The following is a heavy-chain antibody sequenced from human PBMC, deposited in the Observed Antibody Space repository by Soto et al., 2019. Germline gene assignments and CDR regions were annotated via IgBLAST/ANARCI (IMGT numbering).Heavy chain of an antibody. J-gene: IGHJ4*02. D-gene: IGHD6-25*01. V-gene: IGHV3-48*01. CDR2: ISSSSTTM. CDR3: ARDYSSVWYFDY. CDR1: GFTFSSYS. Sequence: EVQLVESGGGLVQPGGSLRLSCAASGFTFSSYSMNWVRQAPGKGLEWVSYISSSSTTMYYADSVKGRSTISRDNAKNSLYLQMNSLRAEDTAVYYCARDYSSVWYFDYWGQGTLVTVSS.